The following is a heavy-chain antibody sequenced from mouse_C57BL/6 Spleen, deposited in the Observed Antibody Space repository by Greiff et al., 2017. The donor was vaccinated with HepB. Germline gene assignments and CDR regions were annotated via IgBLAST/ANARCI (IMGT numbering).Heavy chain of an antibody. CDR3: ARAPDLLLRWRYFDV. V-gene: IGHV5-4*01. D-gene: IGHD1-1*01. J-gene: IGHJ1*03. CDR1: GFTFSSYA. CDR2: ISDGGSYT. Sequence: EVHLVESGGGLVKPGGSLKLSCAASGFTFSSYAMSWVRQTPEKRLEWVATISDGGSYTYYPDNVKGRFTISRDNAKNNLYLQMSHLKSEDTAMYYCARAPDLLLRWRYFDVWGTGTTVTVSS.